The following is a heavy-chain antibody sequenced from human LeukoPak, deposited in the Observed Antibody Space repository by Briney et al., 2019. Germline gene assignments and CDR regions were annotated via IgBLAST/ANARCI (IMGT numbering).Heavy chain of an antibody. CDR2: INSDGSST. V-gene: IGHV3-74*01. CDR3: ARGSYSSGWYYFDY. Sequence: GRSLRLSCAASGFTFSSYWMHWVRQAPGKGLVWVSRINSDGSSTSYADSVKGRFTISRDNAKNTLYLQMNSLRAEDTAVYYCARGSYSSGWYYFDYWGQGTLVTVSS. J-gene: IGHJ4*02. CDR1: GFTFSSYW. D-gene: IGHD6-19*01.